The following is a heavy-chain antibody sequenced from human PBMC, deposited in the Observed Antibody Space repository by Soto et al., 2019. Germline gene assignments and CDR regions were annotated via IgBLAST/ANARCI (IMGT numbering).Heavy chain of an antibody. V-gene: IGHV1-18*01. CDR1: GYTFTNFG. CDR2: ISAYNGNT. CDR3: ARGGTPIDS. D-gene: IGHD3-16*01. J-gene: IGHJ4*02. Sequence: QVQLVQSGAEVKKPGASVKVSCKASGYTFTNFGISWVRQAPGQGLEWMGWISAYNGNTNYAQNFHGRITWTTETSTSTAYRELSSLRSDDTAVYYCARGGTPIDSWGQGTLVTVSS.